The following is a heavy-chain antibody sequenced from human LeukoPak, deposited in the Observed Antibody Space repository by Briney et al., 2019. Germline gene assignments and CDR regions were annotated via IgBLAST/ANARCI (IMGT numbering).Heavy chain of an antibody. J-gene: IGHJ4*02. V-gene: IGHV3-23*01. D-gene: IGHD6-13*01. CDR2: ISGSGGST. CDR3: AKDPISTSGYSSYWYTD. CDR1: GFTFSSYA. Sequence: PGGSLRLSCAASGFTFSSYAMSWVRQAPGKGLEWVSAISGSGGSTYYADSVKGRFTISRDNSKNTLYLQMNSLRAEDTAVYYCAKDPISTSGYSSYWYTDWGQGTLVTVSS.